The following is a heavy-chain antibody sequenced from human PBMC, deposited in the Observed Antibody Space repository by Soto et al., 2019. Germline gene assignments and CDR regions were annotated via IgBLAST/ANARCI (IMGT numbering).Heavy chain of an antibody. J-gene: IGHJ4*01. D-gene: IGHD3-22*01. V-gene: IGHV4-30-2*01. CDR1: GGSISSGGYS. CDR3: ARLGDYYQTFDY. CDR2: IYHSGST. Sequence: PSETLSLSCAVSGGSISSGGYSWSWIRQPPGKGLEWIGYIYHSGSTYYNPSLKSRLTISLDTSKTQFSLKLGSVTAADTAVYYCARLGDYYQTFDYWGQGALVTVSS.